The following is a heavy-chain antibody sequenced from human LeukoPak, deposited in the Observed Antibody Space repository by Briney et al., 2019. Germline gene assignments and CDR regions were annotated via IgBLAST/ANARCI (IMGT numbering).Heavy chain of an antibody. CDR3: ARGHSISASSYWYFDL. D-gene: IGHD4-11*01. J-gene: IGHJ2*01. Sequence: PSETLSLTCTVSGGSVFSSTYYWGWIRQPPGKGLEWIVSIYSSGSTYYNPSLKSRVTISVDTSKNQFSLKLSSVTAADTAVYYCARGHSISASSYWYFDLWGRGTLVTVSS. CDR2: IYSSGST. V-gene: IGHV4-39*02. CDR1: GGSVFSSTYY.